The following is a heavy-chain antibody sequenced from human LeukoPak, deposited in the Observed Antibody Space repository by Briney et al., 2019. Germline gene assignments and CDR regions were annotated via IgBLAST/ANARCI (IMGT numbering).Heavy chain of an antibody. CDR1: GFTFSSSA. Sequence: QTGGSLRLSCAASGFTFSSSAMHWVRQAPGEGLEYVSAISSNGGSTYYASSVKGRFTISRDNSKNTLFLQLGSLRAEDMAVYYCARVGSSSSFDYWGQGTLVTVSS. J-gene: IGHJ4*02. CDR2: ISSNGGST. V-gene: IGHV3-64*01. CDR3: ARVGSSSSFDY. D-gene: IGHD6-6*01.